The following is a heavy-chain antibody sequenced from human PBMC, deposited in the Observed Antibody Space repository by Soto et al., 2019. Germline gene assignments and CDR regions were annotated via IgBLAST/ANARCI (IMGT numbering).Heavy chain of an antibody. J-gene: IGHJ4*02. CDR2: IYYSGTT. D-gene: IGHD6-25*01. CDR3: ARDYWGSGRRFDS. V-gene: IGHV4-61*01. CDR1: GGSVNSGSYC. Sequence: LSLTCTVSGGSVNSGSYCWSWTRQPPGKGLEWIGHIYYSGTTKYNPSLKNRVTMSVDTSNNQFSLRVNSVTVADTAIYFCARDYWGSGRRFDSWGQGTLVTVSS.